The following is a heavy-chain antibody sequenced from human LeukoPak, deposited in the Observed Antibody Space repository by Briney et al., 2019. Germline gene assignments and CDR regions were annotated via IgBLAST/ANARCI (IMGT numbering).Heavy chain of an antibody. CDR3: ARYRGGGDYDF. CDR1: GFTFSSYW. D-gene: IGHD4-17*01. J-gene: IGHJ4*02. Sequence: GGSLRLSCAASGFTFSSYWMTWVRQAPGRGLEWVATIKQDGNVTYYLDSVNGRFTISRDNAKNSLYLQMNSLRAEDTAVYFCARYRGGGDYDFWGQGTLVTVSS. CDR2: IKQDGNVT. V-gene: IGHV3-7*04.